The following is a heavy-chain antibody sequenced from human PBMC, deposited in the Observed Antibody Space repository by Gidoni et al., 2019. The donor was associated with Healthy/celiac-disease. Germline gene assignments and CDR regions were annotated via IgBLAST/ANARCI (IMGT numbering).Heavy chain of an antibody. Sequence: QVQLVQSGAEVKKPGSSVKVSCKASGGTFSSYTISWVRQATGQGLEWMGRSIPILGIANYAQKFQGRVTITADKSTSTAYMELSSLRAEDTAVYYCARSKPNHIAVAGTESDAFDIWGQGTMVTVSS. V-gene: IGHV1-69*02. CDR2: SIPILGIA. CDR1: GGTFSSYT. CDR3: ARSKPNHIAVAGTESDAFDI. J-gene: IGHJ3*02. D-gene: IGHD6-19*01.